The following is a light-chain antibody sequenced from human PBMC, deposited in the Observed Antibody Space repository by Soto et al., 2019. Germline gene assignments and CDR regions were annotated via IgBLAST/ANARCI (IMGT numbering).Light chain of an antibody. CDR3: QQYNSYSSLT. J-gene: IGKJ1*01. V-gene: IGKV1-5*01. CDR2: DAS. CDR1: QSISSW. Sequence: DIQMTQSPSTLSASVGDRVTITCRASQSISSWLAWYQQKPGKAPKLLIYDASSLESGVPSRFSGSGSGTEFTLTISSLQPDDFVTYYCQQYNSYSSLTFGQGTKVEIK.